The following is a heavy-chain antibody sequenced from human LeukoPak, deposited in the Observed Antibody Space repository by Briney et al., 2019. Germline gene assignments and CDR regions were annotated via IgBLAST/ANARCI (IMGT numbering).Heavy chain of an antibody. CDR3: ARERTLGGEAGSSWYFDY. D-gene: IGHD6-13*01. J-gene: IGHJ4*02. V-gene: IGHV4-59*11. Sequence: TSETLSLTCTVSGGSISSHYWSWIRQPPGRGLEWIGYIYYSGSTNYNPSLKSRVIISVDTSKNQFSLKLSSVTAADTAVYYCARERTLGGEAGSSWYFDYWGQGTLVTVSS. CDR2: IYYSGST. CDR1: GGSISSHY.